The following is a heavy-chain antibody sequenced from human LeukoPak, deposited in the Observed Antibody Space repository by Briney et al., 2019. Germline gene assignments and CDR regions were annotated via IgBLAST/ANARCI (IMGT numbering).Heavy chain of an antibody. V-gene: IGHV3-66*02. J-gene: IGHJ4*02. CDR1: GFTVSSNY. Sequence: GGSLRLSCAASGFTVSSNYMSWVRQAPGKGLEWVSVIYSGGSTYYADSVKGRFTISRDNSKNTLYLQMNGLRAEDTAVYYCASRKRPYSSGWYYFGYWGQGTLVTVSS. CDR3: ASRKRPYSSGWYYFGY. D-gene: IGHD6-19*01. CDR2: IYSGGST.